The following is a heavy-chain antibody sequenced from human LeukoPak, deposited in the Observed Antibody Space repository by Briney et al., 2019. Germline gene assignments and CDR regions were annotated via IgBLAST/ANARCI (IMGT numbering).Heavy chain of an antibody. D-gene: IGHD3-10*01. CDR1: GFTFSSYA. CDR3: ARELLWFGELSDYYYYYMDV. Sequence: PGGSLRLSCAASGFTFSSYAMSWVRQAPGKGLEWVSGINWNGGSTGYADSVKGRFTISRDNAKNSLYLQMNSLRAEDTALYYCARELLWFGELSDYYYYYMDVWGKGTTVTVSS. CDR2: INWNGGST. V-gene: IGHV3-20*04. J-gene: IGHJ6*03.